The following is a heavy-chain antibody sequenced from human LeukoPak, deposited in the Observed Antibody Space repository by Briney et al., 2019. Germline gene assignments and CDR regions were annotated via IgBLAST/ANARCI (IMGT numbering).Heavy chain of an antibody. J-gene: IGHJ5*02. V-gene: IGHV3-30*02. CDR2: IRYDGSNK. CDR3: AKDRDWNYAPPLRFDP. Sequence: GGSLRLSCAASGFTFSSYGMHWVRQAPGKGLEWVAFIRYDGSNKYYAASVKGRFTISRDNSKNTLNLQMNSLRAEDTAVYYCAKDRDWNYAPPLRFDPWGQGTLVTVSS. D-gene: IGHD1-7*01. CDR1: GFTFSSYG.